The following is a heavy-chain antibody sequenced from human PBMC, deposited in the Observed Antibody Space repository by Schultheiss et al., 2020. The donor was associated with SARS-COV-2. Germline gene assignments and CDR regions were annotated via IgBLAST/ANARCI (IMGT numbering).Heavy chain of an antibody. CDR3: ARWGSGLRFLEWSQNVDALDV. D-gene: IGHD3-3*01. J-gene: IGHJ3*01. CDR1: GGSIRSYY. Sequence: SETLSLTCSVPGGSIRSYYWSWIRQPPGKGLEWIGYIYSSGSTNYNPSLKSRLTISVDTSKNQFSLNLTSVTAADTAVYFCARWGSGLRFLEWSQNVDALDVWGQGTMVTVSS. CDR2: IYSSGST. V-gene: IGHV4-59*01.